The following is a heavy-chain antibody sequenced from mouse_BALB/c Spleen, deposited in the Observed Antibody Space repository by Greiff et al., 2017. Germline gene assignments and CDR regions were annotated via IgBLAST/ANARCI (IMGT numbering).Heavy chain of an antibody. D-gene: IGHD1-1*01. Sequence: EVQRVESGGGLVQPGGSLRLSCATSGFTFTDYYMSWVRQPPGKALEWLGFIRNKANGYTTEYSASVKGRFTISRDNSQSILYLQMNTLRAEDSATYYCAREGGSSYFYAMDYWGQGTSVTVSS. CDR3: AREGGSSYFYAMDY. CDR1: GFTFTDYY. J-gene: IGHJ4*01. CDR2: IRNKANGYTT. V-gene: IGHV7-3*02.